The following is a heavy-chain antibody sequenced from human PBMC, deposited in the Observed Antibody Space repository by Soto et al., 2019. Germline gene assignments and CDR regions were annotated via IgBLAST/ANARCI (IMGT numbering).Heavy chain of an antibody. J-gene: IGHJ4*02. CDR1: GFTFSSYA. CDR3: ARDPVTMVRGVISYYFDY. V-gene: IGHV3-30-3*01. CDR2: ISYDGSNK. D-gene: IGHD3-10*01. Sequence: QVQLVESGGGVVQPGRSLRLSCAASGFTFSSYAMHWVRQAPGKGLEWVAVISYDGSNKYYADSVKGRFTISRDNSKNTLYLQMNSLRAEDTAVYYCARDPVTMVRGVISYYFDYWGQGTLVTVSS.